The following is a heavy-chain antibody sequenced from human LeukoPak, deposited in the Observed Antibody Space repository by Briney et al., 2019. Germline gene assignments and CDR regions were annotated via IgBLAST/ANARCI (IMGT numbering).Heavy chain of an antibody. CDR3: ARDSGYEDY. CDR1: GFTFSSYA. V-gene: IGHV3-7*01. Sequence: PGGSLRLSCAASGFTFSSYAMSWVRQAPGKGLEWVANIKQDGSEKYYVDSVKGRFTISRDNAKNSLYLQMNSLRAEDTAVYYCARDSGYEDYWGQGTLVTVSS. D-gene: IGHD5-12*01. CDR2: IKQDGSEK. J-gene: IGHJ4*02.